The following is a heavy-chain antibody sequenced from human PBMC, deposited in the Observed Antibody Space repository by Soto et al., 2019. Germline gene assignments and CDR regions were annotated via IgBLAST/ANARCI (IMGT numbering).Heavy chain of an antibody. V-gene: IGHV1-8*02. Sequence: ASVKVSCKASGYDFTAYDINWVRQASGQGLEWMGWMNPINGATGTARRFQGRVSMTRDTDTGTAYLELTSLRSDDTAVYFCGRGPSPRAPAGGTPYYYAMDVWGQGTTVTVS. CDR1: GYDFTAYD. D-gene: IGHD2-2*01. CDR2: MNPINGAT. CDR3: GRGPSPRAPAGGTPYYYAMDV. J-gene: IGHJ6*02.